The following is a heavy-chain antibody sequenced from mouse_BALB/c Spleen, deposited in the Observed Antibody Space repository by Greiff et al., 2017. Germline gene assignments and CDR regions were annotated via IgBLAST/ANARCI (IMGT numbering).Heavy chain of an antibody. V-gene: IGHV2-6-7*01. CDR2: IWGDGST. CDR1: GFSLSGYG. Sequence: QVQLKESGPGLVAPSQSLSITCTVSGFSLSGYGVNWVRQPPGKGLEWLGMIWGDGSTDYNSALKARLSISKDNSKSQVFLKMNSLQTDDTAMYYCARFRLVQGYFDVWGAGTTVTVSS. J-gene: IGHJ1*01. D-gene: IGHD2-10*02. CDR3: ARFRLVQGYFDV.